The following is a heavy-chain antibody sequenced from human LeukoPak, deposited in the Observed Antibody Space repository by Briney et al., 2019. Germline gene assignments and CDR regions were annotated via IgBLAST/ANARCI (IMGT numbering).Heavy chain of an antibody. CDR1: GFTFSDSS. V-gene: IGHV3-48*01. CDR3: ARDDRWAFDY. CDR2: ISGSSRTK. D-gene: IGHD3-16*02. Sequence: GGSLRLSCAASGFTFSDSSTNWVRLAPGKGLEWLSYISGSSRTKQYADSVKGRFTIYRDNAKNSVYLQMNSLRAEDTAVYYCARDDRWAFDYWGQGTLVTVSS. J-gene: IGHJ4*02.